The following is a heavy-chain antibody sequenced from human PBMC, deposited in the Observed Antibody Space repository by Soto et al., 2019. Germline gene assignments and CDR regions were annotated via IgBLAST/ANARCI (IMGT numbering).Heavy chain of an antibody. CDR3: AKEPFAGYYGSGSYVVDV. Sequence: QVQLVESGGGVVQPGRSLRLSCAASGFTFSSYGRHWVRQAPGKGLEWVAVISYDGSNKYYADSVKGRFTISRDNSKNTLYLQMNSLRAEDTAVYYCAKEPFAGYYGSGSYVVDVWGQGTTVTVSS. J-gene: IGHJ6*02. CDR2: ISYDGSNK. D-gene: IGHD3-10*01. CDR1: GFTFSSYG. V-gene: IGHV3-30*18.